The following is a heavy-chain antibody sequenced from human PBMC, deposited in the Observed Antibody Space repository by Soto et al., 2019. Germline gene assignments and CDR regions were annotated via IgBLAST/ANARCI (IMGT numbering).Heavy chain of an antibody. V-gene: IGHV1-24*01. CDR3: ATLLHFSFDP. Sequence: GASVKVSCKVFGYILSKLSMHWVRQAPGKGLEWMGAFDPEDGKPIYAQKFRGRITMTEDTSTDTAYMELSSLRSDGSAVYYCATLLHFSFDPWGQGTRVTVSS. CDR2: FDPEDGKP. CDR1: GYILSKLS. J-gene: IGHJ5*02. D-gene: IGHD3-3*02.